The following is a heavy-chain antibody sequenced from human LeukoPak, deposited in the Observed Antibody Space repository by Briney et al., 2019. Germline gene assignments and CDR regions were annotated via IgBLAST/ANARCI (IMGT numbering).Heavy chain of an antibody. CDR1: GFTFSSYS. V-gene: IGHV3-21*01. J-gene: IGHJ4*02. CDR3: AREGWTAAAGSPYYFDY. Sequence: GGSLRLSCAASGFTFSSYSMNWVRQAPGKGLEWVSSISSSSSYIYYADSVKGRFTISRDNAKNSLYLQMNSLRAEDTAVYYCAREGWTAAAGSPYYFDYWGQGTLVTVSS. D-gene: IGHD6-13*01. CDR2: ISSSSSYI.